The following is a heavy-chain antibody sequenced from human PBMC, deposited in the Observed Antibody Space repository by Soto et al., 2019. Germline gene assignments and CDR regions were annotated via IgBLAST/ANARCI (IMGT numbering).Heavy chain of an antibody. J-gene: IGHJ4*02. CDR3: ARVNIDYDFWSGYNNYFDY. Sequence: QVQLVQSGAEVKKPGSSVKVSCKTSGGTFSTYAISWVRQAPGQGLEWMGGIIPIFRTTNYAQKFRGRVTITADEATGTAYMELSSLRTEDTAMYYCARVNIDYDFWSGYNNYFDYWGQGTLVTVSS. V-gene: IGHV1-69*01. CDR1: GGTFSTYA. D-gene: IGHD3-3*01. CDR2: IIPIFRTT.